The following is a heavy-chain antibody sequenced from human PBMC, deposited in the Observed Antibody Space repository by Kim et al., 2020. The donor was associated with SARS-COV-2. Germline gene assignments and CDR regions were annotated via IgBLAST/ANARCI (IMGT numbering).Heavy chain of an antibody. Sequence: YPDSVKGRFTISRDNAKNTLYLQIDGLRVDDTAVYFCAKEGNIVATTDAFDMWGQGTMVTVSS. V-gene: IGHV3-23*01. D-gene: IGHD5-12*01. J-gene: IGHJ3*02. CDR3: AKEGNIVATTDAFDM.